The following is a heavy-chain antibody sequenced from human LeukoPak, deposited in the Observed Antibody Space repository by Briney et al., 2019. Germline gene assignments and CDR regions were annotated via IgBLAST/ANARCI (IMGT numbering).Heavy chain of an antibody. V-gene: IGHV4-59*01. CDR1: GGSISGYY. D-gene: IGHD5-24*01. Sequence: SETLSLTCTVSGGSISGYYWSWIRQPPGKGLEWIGYIYYSESTNYNPSLKSRVTISVDTSKNQFSLKVSSVTAADTAVYYCAARIDGYNVYWGQGTLVTVSS. CDR3: AARIDGYNVY. CDR2: IYYSEST. J-gene: IGHJ4*02.